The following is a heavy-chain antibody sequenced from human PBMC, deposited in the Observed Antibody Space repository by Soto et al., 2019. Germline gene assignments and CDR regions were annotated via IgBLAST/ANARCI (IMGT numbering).Heavy chain of an antibody. D-gene: IGHD1-1*01. CDR3: ARGRYGDY. Sequence: QVPLVQSGAEVKKPGASVKVSFKGSGYGFTTYGITWVRQAPGQGLEWMAWISAHNGNTNYAQKLQGRVTVTRDTSTSTAYIELRSLRSDDTAVYYCARGRYGDYWGQGALVTVSS. CDR1: GYGFTTYG. V-gene: IGHV1-18*01. CDR2: ISAHNGNT. J-gene: IGHJ4*02.